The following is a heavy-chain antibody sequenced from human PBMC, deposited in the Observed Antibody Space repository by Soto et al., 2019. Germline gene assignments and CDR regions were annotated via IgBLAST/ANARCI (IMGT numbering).Heavy chain of an antibody. CDR1: GGSVSDYY. V-gene: IGHV4-59*08. CDR2: IYNNGIT. J-gene: IGHJ5*02. D-gene: IGHD2-21*01. Sequence: PSETLSLTCSVSGGSVSDYYWSWIRQAPGKGLEWIGYIYNNGITNYNPSLKSRVTISVDTSKKSLSLSLTSVTAADTAVYYCAAVPITTTIPYFDPWGQGTKVT. CDR3: AAVPITTTIPYFDP.